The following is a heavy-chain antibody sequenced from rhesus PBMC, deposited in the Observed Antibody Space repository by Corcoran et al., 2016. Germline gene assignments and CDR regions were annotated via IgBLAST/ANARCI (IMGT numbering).Heavy chain of an antibody. J-gene: IGHJ4*01. D-gene: IGHD6-25*01. V-gene: IGHV3-178*01. CDR1: GFSFGAYY. Sequence: EVQLVESGGGLAKPGGSVRLSCAASGFSFGAYYLEWVGQGPGRELEWISRISNDGSSTWYADSVKARFTISRENAKNTVYFQMNSLRPEDTAVYYCARSGTWNFDYWGQGVLVTVSS. CDR2: ISNDGSST. CDR3: ARSGTWNFDY.